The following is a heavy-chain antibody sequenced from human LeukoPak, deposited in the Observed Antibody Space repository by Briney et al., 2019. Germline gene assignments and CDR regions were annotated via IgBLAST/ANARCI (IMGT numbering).Heavy chain of an antibody. CDR2: INTNTGNP. CDR3: ARVIAAADRRAFDT. CDR1: GYTFTSYA. J-gene: IGHJ3*02. D-gene: IGHD6-13*01. Sequence: ASVKVSCKASGYTFTSYAMNWVRQAPGQGLEWMGWINTNTGNPTYAQGFTGRFVFSLDTSVGTAYLQISSLKAEDTAVYYCARVIAAADRRAFDTWGQGTMVTVSS. V-gene: IGHV7-4-1*02.